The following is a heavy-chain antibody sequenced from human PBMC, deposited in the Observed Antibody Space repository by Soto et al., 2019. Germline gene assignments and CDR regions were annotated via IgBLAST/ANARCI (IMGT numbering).Heavy chain of an antibody. CDR1: GGSISSYY. Sequence: SETLSLTCTVSGGSISSYYWSWIRQPPGKGLEWIGYIYYSGSTNYNPSLKSRVTISVDTSKNQFSLKLSSVTAADTAVYYCARMVGDYDILTGRDYYMDVWGKGTTVTVSS. V-gene: IGHV4-59*01. CDR3: ARMVGDYDILTGRDYYMDV. CDR2: IYYSGST. D-gene: IGHD3-9*01. J-gene: IGHJ6*03.